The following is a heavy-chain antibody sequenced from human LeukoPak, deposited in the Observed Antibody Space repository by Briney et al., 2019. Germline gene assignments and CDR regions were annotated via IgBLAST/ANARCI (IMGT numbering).Heavy chain of an antibody. CDR3: ARDFALHPLVVVVPEYAFDI. J-gene: IGHJ3*02. CDR1: GYTFTGYY. D-gene: IGHD2-15*01. V-gene: IGHV1-2*02. Sequence: ASVKVSCKASGYTFTGYYMHWVRQAPGQGLEWMGWINPNSGGTNYAQKFQGRVTMTRDMSTRTVYMELSSLRSEDTAVYYCARDFALHPLVVVVPEYAFDIWGQGTMVTVSS. CDR2: INPNSGGT.